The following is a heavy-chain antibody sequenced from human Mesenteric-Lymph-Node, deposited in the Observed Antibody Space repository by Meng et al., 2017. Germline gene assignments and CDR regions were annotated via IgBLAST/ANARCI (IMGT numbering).Heavy chain of an antibody. Sequence: GESLKISCVASEFTFSSHEMNWVRQAPGKGLEWVSTIAGTGDKIFYADSAKGRFTISRDNSKDTLFLQMNSLRAEDMAIYYCARRAITLTTNWGAFDIWGQGTMVTVSS. CDR3: ARRAITLTTNWGAFDI. V-gene: IGHV3-23*01. CDR1: EFTFSSHE. J-gene: IGHJ3*02. D-gene: IGHD3-16*01. CDR2: IAGTGDKI.